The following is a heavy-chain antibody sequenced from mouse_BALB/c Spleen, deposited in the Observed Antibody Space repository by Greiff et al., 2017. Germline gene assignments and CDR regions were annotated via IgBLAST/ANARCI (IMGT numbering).Heavy chain of an antibody. CDR2: IWGGGST. D-gene: IGHD2-1*01. V-gene: IGHV2-6-4*01. J-gene: IGHJ4*01. CDR3: ASYGNGAMDY. CDR1: GFSLTRYS. Sequence: VQLVESGPGLVAPSQSLSITCTVSGFSLTRYSVHWVRQPPGKGLEWLGMIWGGGSTDYNSALKSRLSISTDNAKSQVFLKMSSLQTDDTAMYYCASYGNGAMDYWGQGTSVTVSS.